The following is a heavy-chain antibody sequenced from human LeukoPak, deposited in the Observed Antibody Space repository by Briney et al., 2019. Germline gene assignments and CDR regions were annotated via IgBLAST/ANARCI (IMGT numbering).Heavy chain of an antibody. V-gene: IGHV3-23*01. CDR1: GFTFSSYA. D-gene: IGHD6-19*01. CDR2: ISGSGGST. Sequence: GGSLRLSCAASGFTFSSYAMSWVRQAPGKGLEWVSAISGSGGSTYYADSVTGRFTISRDNSKNTLYLQMNSLRAEDTAVYYCAKSRVRPGFGLRHSSGWYVWDYWGQGTLVTVSS. CDR3: AKSRVRPGFGLRHSSGWYVWDY. J-gene: IGHJ4*02.